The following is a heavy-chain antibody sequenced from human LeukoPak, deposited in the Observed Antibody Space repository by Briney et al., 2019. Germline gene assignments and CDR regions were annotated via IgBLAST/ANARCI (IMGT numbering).Heavy chain of an antibody. D-gene: IGHD3-10*02. CDR2: IYHSGST. V-gene: IGHV4-30-2*05. CDR3: ARDVLRAAFDI. J-gene: IGHJ3*02. CDR1: GGSISSGGYY. Sequence: SETLSLACTVSGGSISSGGYYWSWIRQPPGKGLEWIGYIYHSGSTYYNPSLKSRVTISVDTSKNQFSLKLSSVTAADTAVYYCARDVLRAAFDIWGQGTMVTVSS.